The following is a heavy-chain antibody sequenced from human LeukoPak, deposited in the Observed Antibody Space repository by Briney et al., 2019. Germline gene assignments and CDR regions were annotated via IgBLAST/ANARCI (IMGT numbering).Heavy chain of an antibody. J-gene: IGHJ4*02. CDR3: ARAGNWYHFDY. Sequence: KPSQTLSLTCNVSGGSISSGVYYWSWIRQHPGKDLEWIGYIYYGGSTYYNPSLKSRLTISVDTSKNQFSLELSSVTAADTAVYYCARAGNWYHFDYWGQGTLVTASS. CDR1: GGSISSGVYY. V-gene: IGHV4-31*03. D-gene: IGHD6-13*01. CDR2: IYYGGST.